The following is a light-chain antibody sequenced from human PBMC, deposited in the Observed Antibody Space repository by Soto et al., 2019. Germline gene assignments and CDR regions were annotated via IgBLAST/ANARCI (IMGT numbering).Light chain of an antibody. J-gene: IGKJ1*01. CDR2: GAS. V-gene: IGKV3-15*01. Sequence: EIVLTPSPGALALSPGEGATLYSSASQSVSDTHVAWYQQRPGQAPRLLIYGASIRATGVPATFSGSGSGTEFTLSISSLQSEDYAVYYCQQYNNWPPTFGQGTKVDIK. CDR1: QSVSDTH. CDR3: QQYNNWPPT.